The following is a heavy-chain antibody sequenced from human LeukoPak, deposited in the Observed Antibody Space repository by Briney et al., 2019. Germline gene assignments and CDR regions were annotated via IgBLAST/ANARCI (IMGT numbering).Heavy chain of an antibody. Sequence: GASVKVSSKVSGYTLTELSMHWVRQAPGKGLEWMGGFDPEDGETIYAQKFQGRVTMTEDTSTDTAYMELSSLRSEDTAVYYCATERMIVAYQGCFDPWGQGTLVTVSS. J-gene: IGHJ5*02. CDR3: ATERMIVAYQGCFDP. CDR1: GYTLTELS. D-gene: IGHD3-22*01. V-gene: IGHV1-24*01. CDR2: FDPEDGET.